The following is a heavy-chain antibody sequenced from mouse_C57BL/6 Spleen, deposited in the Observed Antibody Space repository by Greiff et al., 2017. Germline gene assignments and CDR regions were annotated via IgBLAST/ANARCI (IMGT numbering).Heavy chain of an antibody. CDR2: IYPGDGDT. CDR1: GYAFSSSW. Sequence: VKLMESGPELVKPGASVKISCKASGYAFSSSWMNWVKQRPGKGLEWIGRIYPGDGDTNYNGKFKGKATLTADKSSSTAYMQLSSLTSEDSAVYFCARSRDYGNPDYWGQGTTLTVSS. D-gene: IGHD2-1*01. CDR3: ARSRDYGNPDY. V-gene: IGHV1-82*01. J-gene: IGHJ2*01.